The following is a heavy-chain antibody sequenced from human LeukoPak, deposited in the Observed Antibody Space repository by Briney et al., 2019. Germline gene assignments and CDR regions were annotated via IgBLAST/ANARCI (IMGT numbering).Heavy chain of an antibody. V-gene: IGHV3-23*01. D-gene: IGHD2-15*01. CDR3: AKQLGYCSDGSCYFPY. CDR2: ISNSGGYT. J-gene: IGHJ4*02. CDR1: GFTFSSSA. Sequence: GGSLRLSCAASGFTFSSSAMSWVRQVPGKGLEWVSAISNSGGYTYYADSVQGRFTISRDNSKSTLCLQMNSLRAEDTAVYYCAKQLGYCSDGSCYFPYWGQGTLVTVSS.